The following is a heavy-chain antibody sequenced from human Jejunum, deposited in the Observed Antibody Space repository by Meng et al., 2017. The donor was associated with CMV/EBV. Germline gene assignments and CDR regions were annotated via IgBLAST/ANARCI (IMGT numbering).Heavy chain of an antibody. Sequence: VQWRGSGPSLGEPSEPLSLTFCRSGASITSHSWWAWVRQPPGKGLEWSGEIPHRGSSAYNPSLKSRVSMSIDKSKNQFSLKLTSVTAADTAVYHCLRGSGGSVWGQGTLVTVSS. CDR2: IPHRGSS. CDR1: GASITSHSW. V-gene: IGHV4-4*02. J-gene: IGHJ1*01. CDR3: LRGSGGSV. D-gene: IGHD3-10*01.